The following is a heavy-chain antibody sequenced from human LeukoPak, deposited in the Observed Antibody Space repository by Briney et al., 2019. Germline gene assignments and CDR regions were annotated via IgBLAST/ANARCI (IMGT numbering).Heavy chain of an antibody. CDR2: ISPSGGIT. CDR3: AKSDDILTGPMDV. V-gene: IGHV3-23*01. CDR1: GFTFSSHG. J-gene: IGHJ6*04. Sequence: GGTLRLSCAASGFTFSSHGMNWVRQAPGKGLEWVSGISPSGGITYYTDSVKGRFTISRDNSKNTVSLQMNSLRAEDMALYYCAKSDDILTGPMDVWGKGTTVTISS. D-gene: IGHD3-9*01.